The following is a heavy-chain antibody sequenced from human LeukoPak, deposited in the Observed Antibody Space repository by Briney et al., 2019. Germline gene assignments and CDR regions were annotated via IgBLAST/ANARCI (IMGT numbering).Heavy chain of an antibody. V-gene: IGHV3-23*01. CDR1: GFTFSSYA. J-gene: IGHJ4*02. CDR2: ISESGAIT. D-gene: IGHD4-17*01. Sequence: GGSLRLSCAASGFTFSSYAMNWVRQAPGKGLKWVSGISESGAITHYADSVKGRFTISRDNSKNTLYLQMNSLRAEDTAVYYCAKGQDYGDYILGYYFDYWGQGTLVTVSS. CDR3: AKGQDYGDYILGYYFDY.